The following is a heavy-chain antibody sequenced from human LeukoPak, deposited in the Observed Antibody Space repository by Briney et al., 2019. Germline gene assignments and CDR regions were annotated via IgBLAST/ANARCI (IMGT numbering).Heavy chain of an antibody. J-gene: IGHJ4*02. CDR3: ARDLMVGATIVFDY. CDR1: GFTFSSYW. Sequence: GGSLRLSCAASGFTFSSYWMSWVRQAPGKGLEWVANIKQDGSEKYYVDSVKGRFTISRDSAKNSLYLQMNSLRAEDTAVYYCARDLMVGATIVFDYWGQGTLVTVSS. D-gene: IGHD1-26*01. CDR2: IKQDGSEK. V-gene: IGHV3-7*01.